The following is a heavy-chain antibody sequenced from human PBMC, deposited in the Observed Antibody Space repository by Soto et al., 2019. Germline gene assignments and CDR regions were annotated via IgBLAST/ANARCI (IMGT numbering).Heavy chain of an antibody. V-gene: IGHV4-39*01. CDR3: ARPNTSHYDFWSGSVSGWFDP. J-gene: IGHJ5*02. Sequence: QLQLQESGPGLVKPSETLSLTCTVSGGSISSSSYYWGWIRQPPGKGLEWIGSIYYSGSTYYNPSLKSRVTISVDTSKNQFSLKLSSVTAADTAVYYCARPNTSHYDFWSGSVSGWFDPWGQGTLVTVSS. CDR2: IYYSGST. CDR1: GGSISSSSYY. D-gene: IGHD3-3*01.